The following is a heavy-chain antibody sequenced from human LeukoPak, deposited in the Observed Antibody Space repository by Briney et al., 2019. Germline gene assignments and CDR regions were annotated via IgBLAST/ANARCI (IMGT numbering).Heavy chain of an antibody. CDR3: ARHGSTGTTPFDY. D-gene: IGHD1-7*01. V-gene: IGHV4-4*09. Sequence: SETLSLTCTVSGGSISSYYWSWIRQPPGKGLEWIGYIYTSGSTNYNPSLKSRVTISVDTSKNQFSLKLSSVTAADTAVYYCARHGSTGTTPFDYWGRGTLVTVSS. J-gene: IGHJ4*02. CDR1: GGSISSYY. CDR2: IYTSGST.